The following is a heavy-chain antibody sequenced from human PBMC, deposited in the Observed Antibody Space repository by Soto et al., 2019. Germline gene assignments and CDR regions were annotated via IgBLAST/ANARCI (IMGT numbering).Heavy chain of an antibody. Sequence: QLQLQESGPGLVKPSETLSLTCTVSGGSISSSSYYWGWIRQPPGKGLEWIGSIYYSGSTYYNPSLKSRVTISVDTSKNQFSLKRSSVTAADTAVYYCASRYCSGGSCYVRDAFDIWGQGTMVTVSS. D-gene: IGHD2-15*01. CDR1: GGSISSSSYY. J-gene: IGHJ3*02. V-gene: IGHV4-39*01. CDR2: IYYSGST. CDR3: ASRYCSGGSCYVRDAFDI.